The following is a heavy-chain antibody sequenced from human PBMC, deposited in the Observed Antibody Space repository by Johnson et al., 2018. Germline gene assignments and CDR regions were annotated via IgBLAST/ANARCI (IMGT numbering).Heavy chain of an antibody. CDR1: GFTFSSYS. V-gene: IGHV3-48*01. J-gene: IGHJ6*03. CDR2: ISRSSSTV. Sequence: VQLVESGGGLVQPGGSLRLSCAASGFTFSSYSMNWVRQAPGKGLEWVSYISRSSSTVYSADAVKGRFTISRDKANNSLYLQMKSLRAEDTAGYYCARRTVVVVPAAIRYYYYYMDVWGKGTTVTVSS. CDR3: ARRTVVVVPAAIRYYYYYMDV. D-gene: IGHD2-2*02.